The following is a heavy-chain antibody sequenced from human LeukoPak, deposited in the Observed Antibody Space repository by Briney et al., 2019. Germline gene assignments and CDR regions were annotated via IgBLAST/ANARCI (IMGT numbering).Heavy chain of an antibody. CDR3: ARRGNYGVDAFDI. Sequence: PSETLSLTCTVSGGSISSYYWSWIRQPPGKGLEWIGYIYYSGSTNYNPSLKSRVTISVDTSKNQFSLKLTSVTAADTAVYYCARRGNYGVDAFDIWGQGTLVTVSS. V-gene: IGHV4-59*08. J-gene: IGHJ3*02. CDR1: GGSISSYY. CDR2: IYYSGST. D-gene: IGHD4-17*01.